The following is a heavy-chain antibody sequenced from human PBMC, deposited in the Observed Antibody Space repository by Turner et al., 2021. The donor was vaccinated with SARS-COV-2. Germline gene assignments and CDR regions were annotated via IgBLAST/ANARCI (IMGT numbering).Heavy chain of an antibody. CDR3: ARELTNNWFDP. J-gene: IGHJ5*02. CDR2: IYYRGST. Sequence: QVLLQASGPGLVKPSETLSLTCTVSGASISSYYWAWIRQPPGKSLEWIGYIYYRGSTNYNPSLKSRVTISVDTSKNQFSLKLTSVTAADTAVYFCARELTNNWFDPWGQGTLVTVSS. CDR1: GASISSYY. D-gene: IGHD3-10*01. V-gene: IGHV4-59*01.